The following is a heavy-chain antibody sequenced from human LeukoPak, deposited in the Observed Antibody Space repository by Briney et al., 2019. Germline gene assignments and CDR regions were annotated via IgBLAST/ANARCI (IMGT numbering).Heavy chain of an antibody. V-gene: IGHV3-23*01. CDR2: IGGSGGST. CDR1: GFSFSTYA. D-gene: IGHD1-14*01. CDR3: AKEATGYFDY. J-gene: IGHJ4*02. Sequence: PGGSLRLSCTASGFSFSTYAMTWVRQAPGRGLEWVSAIGGSGGSTYYADSVKGRFTISRDNSKNTLYLQMNSLRAEDTAVYYCAKEATGYFDYWGQGTLVTVPS.